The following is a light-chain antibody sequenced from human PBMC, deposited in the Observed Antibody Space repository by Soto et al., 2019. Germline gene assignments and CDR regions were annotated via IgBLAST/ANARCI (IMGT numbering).Light chain of an antibody. V-gene: IGLV2-11*01. J-gene: IGLJ1*01. CDR2: DVS. CDR3: CSNAGSYSYV. Sequence: QSALTQPRSVSGSPGQSVTISCTGTSSDVGGYNYVSWYQQHPGKAPKLMIYDVSKRPSGVPDRFSGSKSGNTASLTISGLQAEDEADSYCCSNAGSYSYVFGTGTKVTVL. CDR1: SSDVGGYNY.